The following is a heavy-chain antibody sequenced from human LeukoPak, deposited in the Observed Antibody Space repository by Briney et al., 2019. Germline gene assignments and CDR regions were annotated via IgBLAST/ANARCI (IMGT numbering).Heavy chain of an antibody. D-gene: IGHD3-10*01. CDR1: GFTFSTYN. Sequence: PGGSLRLSCAPSGFTFSTYNMNWVRQAPGKGLEWVSSITSSSSYIYYADSVKGRFTISRDKAKNSLYLQMNSLRAEDTAVYYCAKAILWFGEFVYFEYWGQGTLVTVS. CDR3: AKAILWFGEFVYFEY. V-gene: IGHV3-21*04. CDR2: ITSSSSYI. J-gene: IGHJ4*02.